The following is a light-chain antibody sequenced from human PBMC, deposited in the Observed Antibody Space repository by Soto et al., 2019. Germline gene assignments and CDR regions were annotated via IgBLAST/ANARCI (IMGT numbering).Light chain of an antibody. CDR1: QSISSNS. Sequence: DIVLTQSPGGLSLSPGERAALSCRAGQSISSNSLAWYQQKPGQAPRLLIYGASSRATAFPDRFSGSGSGTDFTLTISSLEPEDFAVYYCQQRSNWPLTFGGGTKVDI. V-gene: IGKV3D-20*02. J-gene: IGKJ4*01. CDR2: GAS. CDR3: QQRSNWPLT.